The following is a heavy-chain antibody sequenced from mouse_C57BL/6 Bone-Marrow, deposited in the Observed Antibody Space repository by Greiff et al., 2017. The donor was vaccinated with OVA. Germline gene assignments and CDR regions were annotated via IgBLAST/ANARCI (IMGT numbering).Heavy chain of an antibody. V-gene: IGHV1-81*01. D-gene: IGHD1-1*01. CDR2: IYPRSGNT. CDR1: GYTFTSYG. CDR3: ARRFYYYGSSHYYFDY. Sequence: QVQLQQSGAELARPGASVKLSCKASGYTFTSYGISWVKQRTGQGLEWIGEIYPRSGNTYYNEKFKGKATLTADKSSSTAYMELRSLTSEDSAVYFCARRFYYYGSSHYYFDYWGQGTTLTVSS. J-gene: IGHJ2*01.